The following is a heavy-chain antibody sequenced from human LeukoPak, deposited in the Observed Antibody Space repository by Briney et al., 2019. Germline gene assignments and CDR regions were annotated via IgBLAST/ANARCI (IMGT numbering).Heavy chain of an antibody. Sequence: SVKLSCKASGGTFSSYAISWVRQAPGQGLEWMGGIIPIFGTTNYTQNFQGRVTITADESTSTSYMELSSLRSEDTAVYYCASIVVPAASPHNWFDPWGQGTLVTVSS. CDR3: ASIVVPAASPHNWFDP. CDR1: GGTFSSYA. V-gene: IGHV1-69*13. J-gene: IGHJ5*02. CDR2: IIPIFGTT. D-gene: IGHD2-2*01.